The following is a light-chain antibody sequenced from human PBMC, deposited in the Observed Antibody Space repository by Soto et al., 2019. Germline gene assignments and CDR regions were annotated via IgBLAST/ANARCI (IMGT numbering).Light chain of an antibody. Sequence: IVLTQSPATLSVSPGERATLSCWASQTLDSMVAWYQQKSGQAPRLLIYSASARATGVPARFSGYGSGTGFTLTISSLQSEDLGVYYCQQYKDWPTTFGQGTKVDIK. CDR1: QTLDSM. CDR3: QQYKDWPTT. J-gene: IGKJ1*01. CDR2: SAS. V-gene: IGKV3-15*01.